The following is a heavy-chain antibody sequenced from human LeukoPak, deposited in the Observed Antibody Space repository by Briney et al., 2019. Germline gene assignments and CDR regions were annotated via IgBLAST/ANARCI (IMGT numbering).Heavy chain of an antibody. CDR3: ARPPADDGSGYCFEF. J-gene: IGHJ4*02. CDR1: GGSITSSSYY. Sequence: SETLSLTCTVSGGSITSSSYYWGWIRQPPGKGLEWIGTIYYSGDIYYNPSLKSRVSISVDTSKNQFSLKLSSVTAADTAVYYCARPPADDGSGYCFEFWGQGTLVTVSS. D-gene: IGHD3-22*01. V-gene: IGHV4-39*01. CDR2: IYYSGDI.